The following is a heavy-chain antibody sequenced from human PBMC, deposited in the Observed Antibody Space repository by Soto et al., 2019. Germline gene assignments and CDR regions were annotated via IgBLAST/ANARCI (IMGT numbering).Heavy chain of an antibody. V-gene: IGHV4-30-2*01. Sequence: SETLSLTCAVSGGSISSGGYSWTWIRQPPGKGLEWIGYIYQSASTYYNPSLKSRVTISVDRSKNHLSLKLSTVTAADTAVYYCASQYGGNFDFWGQGNLVTVSS. D-gene: IGHD1-26*01. CDR1: GGSISSGGYS. CDR3: ASQYGGNFDF. J-gene: IGHJ4*02. CDR2: IYQSAST.